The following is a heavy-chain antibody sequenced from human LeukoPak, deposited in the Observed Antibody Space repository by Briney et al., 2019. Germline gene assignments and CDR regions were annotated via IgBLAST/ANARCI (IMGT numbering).Heavy chain of an antibody. Sequence: SVKVSCKASGGTFSSYAISWVRQAPGQGLEWMGRIIPILGIANYAQKFQGRVTITADKSTSTAYMELSSLRSEDTAVYYCAWDNYDSSGYYWYFDLWGRGTLVTVSS. J-gene: IGHJ2*01. D-gene: IGHD3-22*01. CDR3: AWDNYDSSGYYWYFDL. V-gene: IGHV1-69*04. CDR2: IIPILGIA. CDR1: GGTFSSYA.